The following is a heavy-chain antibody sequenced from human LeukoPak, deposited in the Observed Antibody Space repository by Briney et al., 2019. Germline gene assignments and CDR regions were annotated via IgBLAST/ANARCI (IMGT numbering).Heavy chain of an antibody. J-gene: IGHJ6*02. V-gene: IGHV3-23*01. Sequence: GGSLRLSCAASGFTFNNYAMSWVRQALGKGLNWVSGSSGGGHYTYYADSMKGRFTISRDNAKNSLHLQLSSLRPEDTALYYCAKHLTATNTYIFFGLDVWGQGTSVTVSS. CDR2: SSGGGHYT. D-gene: IGHD1-26*01. CDR1: GFTFNNYA. CDR3: AKHLTATNTYIFFGLDV.